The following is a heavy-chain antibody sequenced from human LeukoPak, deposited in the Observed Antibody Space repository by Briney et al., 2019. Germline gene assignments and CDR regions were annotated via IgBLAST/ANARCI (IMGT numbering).Heavy chain of an antibody. CDR2: IYHSGST. CDR1: GGSISSSSYY. CDR3: ARGGDYDFWSGSGIWFDP. Sequence: PSETLSLTCTVSGGSISSSSYYWGWIRQPPGKGLEWIGYIYHSGSTYYNPSLKSRVTISVDRSKNQFSLKLSSVTAADTAVYYCARGGDYDFWSGSGIWFDPWGQGTLVTVSS. D-gene: IGHD3-3*01. V-gene: IGHV4-39*07. J-gene: IGHJ5*02.